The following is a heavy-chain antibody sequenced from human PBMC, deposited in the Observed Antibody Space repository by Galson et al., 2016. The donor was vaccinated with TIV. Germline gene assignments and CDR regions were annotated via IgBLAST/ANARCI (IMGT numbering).Heavy chain of an antibody. Sequence: SVKVSCKASGYTFIGHYLHWVRQAPGQGLEWMGWINPNSGGTEFAQKFQGRVTMTRDPSTGTVYMALSRLRSDDTAVYFCARESYSDSSGYYFTYYYYGMDVWGQGTTVTVSS. CDR3: ARESYSDSSGYYFTYYYYGMDV. D-gene: IGHD3-22*01. CDR1: GYTFIGHY. J-gene: IGHJ6*02. V-gene: IGHV1-2*02. CDR2: INPNSGGT.